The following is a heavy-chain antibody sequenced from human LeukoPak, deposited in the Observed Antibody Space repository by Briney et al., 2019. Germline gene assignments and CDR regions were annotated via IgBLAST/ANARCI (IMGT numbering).Heavy chain of an antibody. CDR3: ARSVSGSFDY. D-gene: IGHD1-26*01. CDR1: GDIISSNSVV. J-gene: IGHJ4*02. V-gene: IGHV6-1*01. Sequence: SQTLSLTYAISGDIISSNSVVCNWIRHSPSRGLEWLGRTYFRSKWFTDYAVSVQSRITITPDTSKNQFSLQPNSMTPEDTAIFYCARSVSGSFDYWGQGTLVTVSS. CDR2: TYFRSKWFT.